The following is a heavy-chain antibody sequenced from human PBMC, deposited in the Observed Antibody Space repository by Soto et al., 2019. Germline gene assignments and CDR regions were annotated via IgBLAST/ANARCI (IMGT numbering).Heavy chain of an antibody. CDR3: AKAERTGRSGFDY. J-gene: IGHJ4*02. V-gene: IGHV3-30*18. CDR2: ISYDGSNT. CDR1: GFTFSSYG. D-gene: IGHD1-1*01. Sequence: GGSLRLSCAASGFTFSSYGMHWVRQAPGKGLEWVAVISYDGSNTYYADSVKGRFTISRGNSKNTLYLQMNSLRAEDTAVYYCAKAERTGRSGFDYWGQGTLVTVSS.